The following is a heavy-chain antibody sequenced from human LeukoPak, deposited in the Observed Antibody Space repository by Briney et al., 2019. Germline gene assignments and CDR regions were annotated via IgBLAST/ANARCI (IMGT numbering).Heavy chain of an antibody. J-gene: IGHJ4*02. Sequence: ASVKVSCKASGYTFTSYGISWVRQAPRQGLEWMGWISAYNGNTNYAQKLQGRVTMTTDTSTSTAYMELRSLRSDDTAVYYCASSRGGYDFWSGYYTGGYYFDYWGQGTLVTVSS. CDR2: ISAYNGNT. CDR3: ASSRGGYDFWSGYYTGGYYFDY. CDR1: GYTFTSYG. V-gene: IGHV1-18*01. D-gene: IGHD3-3*01.